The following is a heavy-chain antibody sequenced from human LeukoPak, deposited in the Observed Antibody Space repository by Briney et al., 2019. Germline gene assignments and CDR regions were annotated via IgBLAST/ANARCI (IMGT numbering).Heavy chain of an antibody. D-gene: IGHD1-26*01. CDR2: IFYTGRA. CDR3: ARLVDGIYTRLDS. J-gene: IGHJ4*02. Sequence: SETLSLTCTVSRGSISPDHCAWIRQPPGKGLEWIGYIFYTGRARYNPSLESRVTLTVDMSKKQVSLKLSSVTAADTAIYYCARLVDGIYTRLDSWGQGTLVTVSS. CDR1: RGSISPDH. V-gene: IGHV4-59*08.